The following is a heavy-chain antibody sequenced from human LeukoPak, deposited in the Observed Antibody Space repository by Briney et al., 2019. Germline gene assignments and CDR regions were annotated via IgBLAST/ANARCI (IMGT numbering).Heavy chain of an antibody. CDR1: GFTFSSYG. CDR3: AKDPPSYDFWSGYHDYYYYYMDV. J-gene: IGHJ6*03. V-gene: IGHV3-30*02. D-gene: IGHD3-3*01. CDR2: IRYDGSNK. Sequence: GGALRLFCAASGFTFSSYGMHWVRQAPGKGLEGVACIRYDGSNKYYADSLKRRFTIHRDNSKNTLYLQMNSLRAEATAVYYCAKDPPSYDFWSGYHDYYYYYMDVWGKGTTVTVSS.